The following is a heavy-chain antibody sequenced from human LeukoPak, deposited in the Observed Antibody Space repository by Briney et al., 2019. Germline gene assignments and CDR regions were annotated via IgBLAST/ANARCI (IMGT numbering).Heavy chain of an antibody. CDR1: GGSISRYF. D-gene: IGHD5/OR15-5a*01. CDR2: MSNTGIT. Sequence: SETLSLTCTVSGGSISRYFWNWVRQPPGQRLQWLGYMSNTGITKYNPSLKSRVTISADTSKNQFSLILTSVTTADTAVYYCAKASVSTAVLFDSWGQGTLVAVSS. J-gene: IGHJ4*02. CDR3: AKASVSTAVLFDS. V-gene: IGHV4-59*01.